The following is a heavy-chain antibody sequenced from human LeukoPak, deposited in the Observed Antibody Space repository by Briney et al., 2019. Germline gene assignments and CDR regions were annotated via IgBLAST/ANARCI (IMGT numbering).Heavy chain of an antibody. CDR2: INRDGSTT. CDR1: GFTFSTYW. CDR3: ARICSGGNCCVDS. D-gene: IGHD2-21*01. Sequence: GGSLRLSCAASGFTFSTYWMHWVRQAPGKGLVWVSRINRDGSTTTYADSVKGRFTISRDNAKSTLYLQMNSLRAEDTAVYYCARICSGGNCCVDSWGQGTLVTVSS. J-gene: IGHJ4*02. V-gene: IGHV3-74*01.